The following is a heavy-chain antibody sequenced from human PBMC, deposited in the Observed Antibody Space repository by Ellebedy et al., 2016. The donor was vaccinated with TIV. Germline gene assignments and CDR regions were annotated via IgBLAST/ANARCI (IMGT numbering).Heavy chain of an antibody. CDR3: ARSLRATHSSSWYKFDY. CDR2: ISAYNGNT. CDR1: GYTFTSYG. D-gene: IGHD6-13*01. Sequence: ASVKVSXXASGYTFTSYGISWVRQAPGQGLEWMGWISAYNGNTNYAQKLQGRVTMTTDTSTSTAYMELRSLRSDDTAVYYCARSLRATHSSSWYKFDYWGQGTLVTVSS. J-gene: IGHJ4*02. V-gene: IGHV1-18*01.